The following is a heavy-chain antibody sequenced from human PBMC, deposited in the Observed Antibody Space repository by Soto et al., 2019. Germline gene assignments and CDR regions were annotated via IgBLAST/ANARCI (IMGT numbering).Heavy chain of an antibody. CDR1: GFTFSSYV. CDR2: ISVSGGST. Sequence: PGGSLRLSCAASGFTFSSYVMSWVRQAPGKGLEWVSAISVSGGSTYYADSVKGRFTISRDNSKNTLYLQMNSLRAEDTAVYYCAKDNGDFGVVGHIDYWGQGTLVTVSS. CDR3: AKDNGDFGVVGHIDY. J-gene: IGHJ4*02. D-gene: IGHD3-3*01. V-gene: IGHV3-23*01.